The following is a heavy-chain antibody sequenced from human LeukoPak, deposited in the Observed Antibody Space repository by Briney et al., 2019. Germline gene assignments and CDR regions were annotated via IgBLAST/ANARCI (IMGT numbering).Heavy chain of an antibody. CDR2: IKQDGSEK. D-gene: IGHD4-11*01. Sequence: GGSLRLSCAASGFTFSSYWMSWVRQAPGKGLEWVANIKQDGSEKYYVDSVKGRFTISRDNAKNSLYLQMNSLRAEDTAMYYCAKTHSHFHPYFDYWGQGTLVIVSS. J-gene: IGHJ4*02. CDR1: GFTFSSYW. CDR3: AKTHSHFHPYFDY. V-gene: IGHV3-7*03.